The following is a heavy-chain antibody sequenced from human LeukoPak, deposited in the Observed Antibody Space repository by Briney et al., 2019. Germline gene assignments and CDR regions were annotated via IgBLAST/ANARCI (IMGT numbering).Heavy chain of an antibody. Sequence: GGSLRLSCVASGFTCSGYSMNWVRQAPGKGLEWVAFVRYDGSNKYYADSVKGRFTISRDNSKNTLYLQMNSLRAEDTAVYYCARDRWGYSYGGDWGQGTLVTVSS. CDR3: ARDRWGYSYGGD. D-gene: IGHD5-18*01. CDR1: GFTCSGYS. V-gene: IGHV3-30*02. CDR2: VRYDGSNK. J-gene: IGHJ4*02.